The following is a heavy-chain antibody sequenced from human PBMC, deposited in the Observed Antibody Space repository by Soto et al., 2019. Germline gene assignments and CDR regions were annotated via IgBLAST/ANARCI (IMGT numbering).Heavy chain of an antibody. D-gene: IGHD6-19*01. J-gene: IGHJ4*02. Sequence: EVQLVESGGGLVQPGGSLRLSCAASGFRFSIYSMNWVRQAPGKGLEWSAYMTSDTKTIKYADSVKGRFTISRDNDKNLVYLQMNSLRDEDTAVYYCSRSVEGHFDYWGQGTVVTVST. CDR3: SRSVEGHFDY. CDR2: MTSDTKTI. CDR1: GFRFSIYS. V-gene: IGHV3-48*02.